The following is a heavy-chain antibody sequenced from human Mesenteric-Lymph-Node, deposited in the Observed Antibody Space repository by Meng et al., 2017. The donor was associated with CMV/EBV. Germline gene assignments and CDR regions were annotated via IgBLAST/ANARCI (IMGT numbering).Heavy chain of an antibody. CDR2: IKYDGSEK. CDR3: ARDLFGATTR. Sequence: GESLKISCAASGFTLSSYWMSWVRQAPGKGLEWVANIKYDGSEKYYVDSVKGRLTISRDNAENSLYLQMNSLRAEDTAVYYCARDLFGATTRWGQGTLVTVSS. V-gene: IGHV3-7*01. CDR1: GFTLSSYW. J-gene: IGHJ4*02. D-gene: IGHD1-26*01.